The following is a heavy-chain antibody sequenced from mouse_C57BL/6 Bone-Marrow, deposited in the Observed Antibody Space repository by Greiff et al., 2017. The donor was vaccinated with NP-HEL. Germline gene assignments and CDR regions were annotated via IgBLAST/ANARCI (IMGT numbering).Heavy chain of an antibody. J-gene: IGHJ3*01. CDR1: GYTFTSYW. Sequence: EVQGVESGTVLARPGASVKMSCKTSGYTFTSYWMHWVKQRPGQGLEWIGAIYPGNSDTSYNQKFKGKAKLTAVTSASTAYMELSSLTNEDSAVYYCTRCTYDGYYWFAYWGQGTLVTVSA. CDR2: IYPGNSDT. D-gene: IGHD2-3*01. CDR3: TRCTYDGYYWFAY. V-gene: IGHV1-5*01.